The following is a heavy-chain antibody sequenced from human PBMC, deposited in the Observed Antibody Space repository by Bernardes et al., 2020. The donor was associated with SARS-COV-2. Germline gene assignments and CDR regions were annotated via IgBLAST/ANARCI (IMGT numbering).Heavy chain of an antibody. CDR3: ARHPRRLQVSGSWFDP. Sequence: SETLSLTCTVSGDSISSRTYYWGWLRQSPGKGLEWIGSVYYTGATYYNPSLKGRVTISVDTSKNQFSLRLSSLTAADAAVYYCARHPRRLQVSGSWFDPWGQGTLVTVSS. V-gene: IGHV4-39*01. CDR1: GDSISSRTYY. CDR2: VYYTGAT. J-gene: IGHJ5*02. D-gene: IGHD1-26*01.